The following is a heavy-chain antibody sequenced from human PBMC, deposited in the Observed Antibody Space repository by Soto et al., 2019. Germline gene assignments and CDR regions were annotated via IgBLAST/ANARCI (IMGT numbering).Heavy chain of an antibody. CDR1: GYRFTSYW. CDR3: ARYAYGFWCCHRNPLHRYCMDF. D-gene: IGHD3-3*01. J-gene: IGHJ6*02. V-gene: IGHV5-51*01. Sequence: PGESLKVSWKGSGYRFTSYWIGWVRQMPGKGLEWMGSIYPGDSNTRYSPSLQGQVTISVDKSISTAYLQWSSRKASDAAMYSCARYAYGFWCCHRNPLHRYCMDFLPRGSTLTVS. CDR2: IYPGDSNT.